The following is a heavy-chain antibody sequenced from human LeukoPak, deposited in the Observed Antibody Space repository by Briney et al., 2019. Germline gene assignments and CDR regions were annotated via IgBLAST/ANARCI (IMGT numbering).Heavy chain of an antibody. J-gene: IGHJ6*03. CDR2: ISGDSNHI. D-gene: IGHD2-2*01. Sequence: GGSLRLSCAASGFTFSTSTMEWVRQAPGKGLEWVSSISGDSNHIYYADSVKGRFTISRDNAKNSLFLQMNSLRTEDTAVYFCARCSTSCLAGYYYMDVWGNGTTVTVSS. CDR3: ARCSTSCLAGYYYMDV. CDR1: GFTFSTST. V-gene: IGHV3-21*01.